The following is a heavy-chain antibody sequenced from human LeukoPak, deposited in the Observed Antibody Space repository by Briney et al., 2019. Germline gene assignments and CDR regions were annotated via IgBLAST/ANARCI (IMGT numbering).Heavy chain of an antibody. CDR1: GYTFTSYY. D-gene: IGHD1-26*01. CDR2: INPNSGGT. Sequence: ASVKVSCKASGYTFTSYYMHWVRQAPGQGLEWMGWINPNSGGTNYAQKFQGRVTMTRDTSISTAYMELSRLRSDDTAVYYCARGIVGASGTFDYWGQGTLVTVSS. CDR3: ARGIVGASGTFDY. V-gene: IGHV1-2*02. J-gene: IGHJ4*02.